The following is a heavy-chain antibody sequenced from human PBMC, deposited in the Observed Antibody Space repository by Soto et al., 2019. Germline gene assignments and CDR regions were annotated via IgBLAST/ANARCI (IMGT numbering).Heavy chain of an antibody. J-gene: IGHJ5*02. CDR1: GGTFSSYA. D-gene: IGHD4-17*01. CDR3: ARDPGGSKVTTQSFWFDP. Sequence: VASVKVSCKASGGTFSSYAISWVRQAPGQGLEWMGGIIPIFGTANYAQKFQGRVTITADESTSTAYMELSSLRSEDTAVYYCARDPGGSKVTTQSFWFDPWGQGTLVTVSS. V-gene: IGHV1-69*13. CDR2: IIPIFGTA.